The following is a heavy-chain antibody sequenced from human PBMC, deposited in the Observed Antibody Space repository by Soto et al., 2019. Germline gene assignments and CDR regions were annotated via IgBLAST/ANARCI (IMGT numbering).Heavy chain of an antibody. J-gene: IGHJ6*02. Sequence: PGGSLTLSRAASGFSICSNYMSRVRQAPGKGLEWVSVIYSGGSTYYADSVKGRFTISRDNSKNTLYLQMNSLRAEDTAVYYCARDRIQPGMDVWGQGTTVTVSS. CDR1: GFSICSNY. V-gene: IGHV3-66*01. D-gene: IGHD2-2*01. CDR3: ARDRIQPGMDV. CDR2: IYSGGST.